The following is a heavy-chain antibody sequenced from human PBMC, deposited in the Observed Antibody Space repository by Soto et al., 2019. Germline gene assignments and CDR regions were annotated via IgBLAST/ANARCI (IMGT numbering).Heavy chain of an antibody. J-gene: IGHJ6*03. D-gene: IGHD6-25*01. CDR2: INASSGNT. CDR3: ARAASPSLTTYYYYYYMDV. Sequence: ASVKVSCKASGYTFTSYAMHWVRQAPGQRLEWMGWINASSGNTKYSQKFQGRVTMTRNTSISTAYMELSSLRSEDTAVYYCARAASPSLTTYYYYYYMDVWGKGTTVTVSS. V-gene: IGHV1-3*01. CDR1: GYTFTSYA.